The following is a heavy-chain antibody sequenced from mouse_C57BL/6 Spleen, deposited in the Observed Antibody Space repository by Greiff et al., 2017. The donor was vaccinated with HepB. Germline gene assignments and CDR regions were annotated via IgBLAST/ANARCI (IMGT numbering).Heavy chain of an antibody. CDR1: GFTFSDYG. CDR2: ISSGSSTI. J-gene: IGHJ4*01. D-gene: IGHD1-1*01. V-gene: IGHV5-17*01. Sequence: EVQRVESGGGLVKPGGSLTLSCAASGFTFSDYGMHWVRQAPEKGLEWVAYISSGSSTIYYADTVKGRFTFSIHPAKNTLFLQMTSLRSEDTAMYYCAKNIYYYGSSYVRAMDYWGQGTSVTVSS. CDR3: AKNIYYYGSSYVRAMDY.